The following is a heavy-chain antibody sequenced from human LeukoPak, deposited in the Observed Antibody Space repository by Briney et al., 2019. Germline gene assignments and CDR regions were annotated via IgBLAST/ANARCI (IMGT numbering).Heavy chain of an antibody. CDR1: GGSFSSGQY. D-gene: IGHD3-3*01. Sequence: PWETLSLTCAVSGGSFSSGQYWSWIRQPPGRGLEGLAEINHSGSSNCNPALKSRFTISVDTSKNQFYLKLSSVTAADTAVYYCARGSYYDFWSGLNGGHWFDPWGQGTLVTVSS. CDR3: ARGSYYDFWSGLNGGHWFDP. J-gene: IGHJ5*02. CDR2: INHSGSS. V-gene: IGHV4-34*01.